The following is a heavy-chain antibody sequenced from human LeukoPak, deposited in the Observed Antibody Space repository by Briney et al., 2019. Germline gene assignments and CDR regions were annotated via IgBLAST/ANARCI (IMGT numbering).Heavy chain of an antibody. D-gene: IGHD5-18*01. CDR2: IIPIFRTP. CDR1: GYTFTGYY. CDR3: AREGDTYGYGHGQNEY. V-gene: IGHV1-69*13. J-gene: IGHJ4*02. Sequence: GASVKFSCKASGYTFTGYYMHWVRQAPGQGLEWMGGIIPIFRTPNYAPNFQGRVTITADESSNTAYMELSSLRSEDTAVYYCAREGDTYGYGHGQNEYWGQGTLVTVSS.